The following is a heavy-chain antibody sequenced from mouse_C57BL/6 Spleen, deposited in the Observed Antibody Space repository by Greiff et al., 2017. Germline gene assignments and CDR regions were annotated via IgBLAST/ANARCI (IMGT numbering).Heavy chain of an antibody. CDR1: GYAFTNYL. Sequence: VQLQQSGAELVRPGTSVKVSCKASGYAFTNYLIEWVKQRPGQGLEWIGVINPGSGGTNYNEKFKGKATLTADKSSSTAYMQLSSLTSEDSAVYFCARGNGYYHYFDYWGQGTTLTVSS. CDR3: ARGNGYYHYFDY. CDR2: INPGSGGT. V-gene: IGHV1-54*01. D-gene: IGHD2-3*01. J-gene: IGHJ2*01.